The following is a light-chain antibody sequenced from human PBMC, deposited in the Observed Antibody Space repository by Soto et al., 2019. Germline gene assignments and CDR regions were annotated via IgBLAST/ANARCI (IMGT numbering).Light chain of an antibody. CDR1: ESIDNW. CDR2: AAS. J-gene: IGKJ1*01. CDR3: QQYHTDWT. Sequence: DIQMTQSPSTLSASVGDTVTITCQASESIDNWLAWYQQKPGKAPKLLIFAASTLVRGVPSRFSGRGSGTEFTLTISSLQADDYATFYCQQYHTDWTFGQGTKVDIK. V-gene: IGKV1-5*01.